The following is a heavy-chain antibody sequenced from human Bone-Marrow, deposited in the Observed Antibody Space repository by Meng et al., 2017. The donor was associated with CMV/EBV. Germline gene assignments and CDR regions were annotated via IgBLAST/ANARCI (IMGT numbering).Heavy chain of an antibody. J-gene: IGHJ4*02. CDR3: ALAAAGTATDY. Sequence: SETLSLSCAVYGGSFSGYYWSWIRQPPGKGLEWIGEINHSGSTNYNPSLKSRVTISVDTSKNKFSLKLSSVTAADTAVYYCALAAAGTATDYWRQGTLVTVSS. D-gene: IGHD6-13*01. CDR2: INHSGST. CDR1: GGSFSGYY. V-gene: IGHV4-34*01.